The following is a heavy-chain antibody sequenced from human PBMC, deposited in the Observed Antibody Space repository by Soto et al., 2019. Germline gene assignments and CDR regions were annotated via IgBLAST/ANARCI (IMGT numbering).Heavy chain of an antibody. CDR1: GYTFTSYD. Sequence: ASVKVSCKASGYTFTSYDINWVRQATGQGLEWMGWMNPNSGNTGYAQKLKGRVTMTRNTSISTAYMELSSLRSEDTAVYYCARSTIFGVVTNNYYYYYGMDVWGQGTTVTVSS. CDR2: MNPNSGNT. D-gene: IGHD3-3*01. CDR3: ARSTIFGVVTNNYYYYYGMDV. V-gene: IGHV1-8*01. J-gene: IGHJ6*02.